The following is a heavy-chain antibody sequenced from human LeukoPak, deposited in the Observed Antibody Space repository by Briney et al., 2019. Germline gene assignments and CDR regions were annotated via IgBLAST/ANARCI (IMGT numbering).Heavy chain of an antibody. Sequence: GGSLRLSCAASGFTFSTYGMHWVRQAPGKGLEWVAVIWYGGSNTYCADSVKGRFTISRDNSKNTLYLQMNSLRAEDTAVYYCARDIAAADYWGQGTLVTVSS. CDR3: ARDIAAADY. CDR2: IWYGGSNT. V-gene: IGHV3-33*08. D-gene: IGHD6-13*01. J-gene: IGHJ4*02. CDR1: GFTFSTYG.